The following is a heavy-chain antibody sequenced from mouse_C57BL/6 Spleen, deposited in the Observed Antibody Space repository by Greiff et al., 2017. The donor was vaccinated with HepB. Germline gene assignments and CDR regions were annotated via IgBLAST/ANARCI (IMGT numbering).Heavy chain of an antibody. CDR1: GFSLTSYA. J-gene: IGHJ4*01. V-gene: IGHV2-9-1*01. CDR2: IWTGGGT. Sequence: VKLVESGPGLVAPSQSLSITCTVSGFSLTSYAISWVRQPPGKGLEWLGVIWTGGGTNYNSALKSRLSISKDNSKSQVFLKMNSLQTDDTARYYCARTYDGYYVGAMDYWGQGTSVTVSS. CDR3: ARTYDGYYVGAMDY. D-gene: IGHD2-3*01.